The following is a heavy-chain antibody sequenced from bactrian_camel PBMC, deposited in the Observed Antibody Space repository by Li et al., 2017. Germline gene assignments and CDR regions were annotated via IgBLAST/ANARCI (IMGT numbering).Heavy chain of an antibody. V-gene: IGHV3S60*01. CDR1: GYTSELCS. CDR2: IRRYSGTT. D-gene: IGHD7*01. Sequence: HVQLVESGGGSVQAGGSLRLSCVASGYTSELCSMGWFRQAPGNEREGVAAIRRYSGTTFYADSVKGRFTISGDNAENTLYMEMNSLKPEDTAVYYCVSPGLVTVSPGLMPVASSAGFGYWGQGTQVTVS. J-gene: IGHJ6*01. CDR3: VSPGLVTVSPGLMPVASSAGFGY.